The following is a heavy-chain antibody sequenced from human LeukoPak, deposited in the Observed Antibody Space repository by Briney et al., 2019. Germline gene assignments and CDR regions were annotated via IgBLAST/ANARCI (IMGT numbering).Heavy chain of an antibody. V-gene: IGHV4-61*02. CDR2: FYTSGTP. CDR1: GGSISRGSYF. D-gene: IGHD2-21*01. CDR3: ARGGIPDY. Sequence: SQTLSLTCTVSGGSISRGSYFWSWIRQPAGKGLEWTGRFYTSGTPNYNPSLKSRVTISVDTSRNQFSLKLSSVTAADTAVYYCARGGIPDYWGQGTLVTVSS. J-gene: IGHJ4*02.